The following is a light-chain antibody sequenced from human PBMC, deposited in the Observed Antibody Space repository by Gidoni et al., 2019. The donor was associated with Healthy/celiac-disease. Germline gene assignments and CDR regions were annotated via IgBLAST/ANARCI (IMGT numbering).Light chain of an antibody. CDR2: GNS. V-gene: IGLV1-40*01. CDR3: QSYDSSFYV. Sequence: QSVLTQPPSVSGAPGQRVTISCTGNSSNIGAGYDVHWYQQLPGTAPNLLIYGNSNRPSGVPDRVSGSKSGTSASLAITGLQAEDEADYYCQSYDSSFYVFGTGTKVTVL. J-gene: IGLJ1*01. CDR1: SSNIGAGYD.